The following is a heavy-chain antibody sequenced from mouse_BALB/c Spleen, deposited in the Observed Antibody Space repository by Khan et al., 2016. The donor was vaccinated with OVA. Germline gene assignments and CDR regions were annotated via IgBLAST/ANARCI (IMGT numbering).Heavy chain of an antibody. Sequence: EVQLVESGGGLVQPGGSRKLSCVASGFTFSSFGMHWVRQAPEKGLEWVAYISGDSSTIYYTDTVKGRFTISIDNPTHTLFLPIPSLRSEDMAMYYCARSYFYGYYFDQWGQGTTLTVSS. J-gene: IGHJ2*01. D-gene: IGHD1-1*01. CDR3: ARSYFYGYYFDQ. V-gene: IGHV5-17*02. CDR2: ISGDSSTI. CDR1: GFTFSSFG.